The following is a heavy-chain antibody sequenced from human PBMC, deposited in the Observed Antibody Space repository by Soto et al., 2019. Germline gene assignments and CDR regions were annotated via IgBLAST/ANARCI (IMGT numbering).Heavy chain of an antibody. V-gene: IGHV1-69*06. CDR3: ASTCYCNGSSRFPRHYYGMDV. D-gene: IGHD2-15*01. Sequence: QVRLVQSGAEVKKPGSSVKVSCKVSGGTFSKYSLSWVRQTPGQGLEWMGGITPFVDTSNYAQRFLGRVTMTADKSTNTAFWEGRGLKSEAPALNFCASTCYCNGSSRFPRHYYGMDVWGQGTTVTVSS. J-gene: IGHJ6*02. CDR1: GGTFSKYS. CDR2: ITPFVDTS.